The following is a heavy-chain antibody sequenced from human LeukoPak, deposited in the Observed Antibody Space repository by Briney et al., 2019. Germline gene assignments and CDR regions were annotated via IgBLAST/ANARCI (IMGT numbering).Heavy chain of an antibody. J-gene: IGHJ5*02. V-gene: IGHV4-4*07. D-gene: IGHD3-22*01. Sequence: PSETLSLTCTVAGGSISSYYWSWIRHPAGGGLEWIGRIYTSVSTNYNPSLKSRVTLSGDTSKHQFSLKLSSVTAADTAVYYCASARSGYYYMWFDPWGQGTLVTVSS. CDR3: ASARSGYYYMWFDP. CDR1: GGSISSYY. CDR2: IYTSVST.